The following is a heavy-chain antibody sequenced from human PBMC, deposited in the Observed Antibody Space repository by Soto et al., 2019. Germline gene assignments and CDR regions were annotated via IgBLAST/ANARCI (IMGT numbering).Heavy chain of an antibody. Sequence: QVQLQESGPGLVKPSETLSLTCTVSGGSIGSHYWSWIRQPPGEGLEWIGRASYSGSPSYNPSLKRRGTISIDTSKNQFSLKLTSVTAADPAVYYCARQWGGDYWGQGILVTVSS. CDR3: ARQWGGDY. CDR2: ASYSGSP. J-gene: IGHJ4*02. D-gene: IGHD3-16*01. V-gene: IGHV4-59*08. CDR1: GGSIGSHY.